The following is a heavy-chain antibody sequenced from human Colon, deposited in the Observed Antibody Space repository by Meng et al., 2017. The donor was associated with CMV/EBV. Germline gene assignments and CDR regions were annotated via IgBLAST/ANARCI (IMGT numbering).Heavy chain of an antibody. CDR1: GFSFNDYS. Sequence: GESLKISCAASGFSFNDYSMSWIRQAPGKGLEWISYISSSGRTIYYADSVRGRFTISGDNARNSLFLQMNTLRADDTAVYYCVRTPAAATGWFDPWGQGTLVTVSS. J-gene: IGHJ5*02. CDR2: ISSSGRTI. V-gene: IGHV3-11*01. D-gene: IGHD6-13*01. CDR3: VRTPAAATGWFDP.